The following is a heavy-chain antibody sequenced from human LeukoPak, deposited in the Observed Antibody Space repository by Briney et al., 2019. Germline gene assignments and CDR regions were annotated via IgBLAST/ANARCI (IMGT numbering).Heavy chain of an antibody. CDR2: ISSTGSST. CDR1: GFTFSHYY. V-gene: IGHV3-11*05. Sequence: PGVSLTLSCAGSGFTFSHYYMSWIRQAPGKGLVGVSYISSTGSSTNYADSVKGRVTTTRDNAKNSLYLQMNRLRPEDTAVYYCARERDSSVCLDHWGQGTLVTVSS. D-gene: IGHD3-22*01. CDR3: ARERDSSVCLDH. J-gene: IGHJ5*02.